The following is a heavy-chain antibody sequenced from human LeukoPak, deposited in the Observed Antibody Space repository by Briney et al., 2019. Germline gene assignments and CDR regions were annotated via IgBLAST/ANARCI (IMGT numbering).Heavy chain of an antibody. V-gene: IGHV3-73*01. CDR1: GFTFSGST. D-gene: IGHD1-26*01. CDR3: TGGIVGASDAFDV. Sequence: GGFLRLSCAASGFTFSGSTMHWVRQASGKGLEWVGRIRSKGNSYATAYAASVKGRITSSREDSKHMAYLQMSSLKTEDTAVYYCTGGIVGASDAFDVWGQGRMVSVSA. J-gene: IGHJ3*01. CDR2: IRSKGNSYAT.